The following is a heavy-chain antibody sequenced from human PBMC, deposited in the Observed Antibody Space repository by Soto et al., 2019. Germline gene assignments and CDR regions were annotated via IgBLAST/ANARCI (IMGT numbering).Heavy chain of an antibody. CDR2: IRQGGGEQ. CDR3: ASEFGDHLKFFDY. CDR1: GFTFSAYW. D-gene: IGHD2-21*02. V-gene: IGHV3-7*01. J-gene: IGHJ4*02. Sequence: GGSLRLSCAASGFTFSAYWMSLVRQAPGKGLEWVANIRQGGGEQNSVDSVKGRFTVSRDNAKNSVYLQMNGLRAEDTAVYYCASEFGDHLKFFDYWGQGTLVTVSS.